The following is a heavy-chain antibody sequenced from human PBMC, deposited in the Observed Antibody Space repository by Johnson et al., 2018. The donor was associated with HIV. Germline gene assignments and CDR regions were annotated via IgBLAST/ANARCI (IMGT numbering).Heavy chain of an antibody. CDR3: ARVGQQGSAFDI. CDR2: ISYDGSNK. V-gene: IGHV3-30*04. Sequence: SLRLSCAPSGFTFSSYAMHWVRQAPGKGLEWVAVISYDGSNKYYADSVRGRFTISRDNSKNTLYLQMNSLRTEDTTIYYCARVGQQGSAFDIWGRGTMVTVSS. CDR1: GFTFSSYA. D-gene: IGHD6-13*01. J-gene: IGHJ3*02.